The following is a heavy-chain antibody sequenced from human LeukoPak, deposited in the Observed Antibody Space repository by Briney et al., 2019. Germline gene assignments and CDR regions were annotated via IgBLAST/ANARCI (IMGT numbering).Heavy chain of an antibody. CDR1: GGSISSYY. CDR3: ARRGYGFAFDI. J-gene: IGHJ3*02. D-gene: IGHD4-17*01. V-gene: IGHV4-59*01. Sequence: PSETLSLTCTVSGGSISSYYWSWIRQPPGKGLEWIGYIYYSGSTNYNPSLKSRVTISVDTSKNQFSLKPSSVTAADTAVYYCARRGYGFAFDIWGQGTMVTVSS. CDR2: IYYSGST.